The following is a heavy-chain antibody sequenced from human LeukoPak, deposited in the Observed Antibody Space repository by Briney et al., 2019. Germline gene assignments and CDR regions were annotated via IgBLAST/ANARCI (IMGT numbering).Heavy chain of an antibody. J-gene: IGHJ5*02. V-gene: IGHV7-4-1*02. Sequence: GASVKVSCKASGCTFTSYAMNWVRQAPGQGLEWMGWINTNTGNPTYAQGFTGRFVFSLDTSVSTAYLQISSLKAEDTAVYYCARETNYYGSGSYPYNWFDPWGQGTLVTVSS. CDR3: ARETNYYGSGSYPYNWFDP. CDR2: INTNTGNP. D-gene: IGHD3-10*01. CDR1: GCTFTSYA.